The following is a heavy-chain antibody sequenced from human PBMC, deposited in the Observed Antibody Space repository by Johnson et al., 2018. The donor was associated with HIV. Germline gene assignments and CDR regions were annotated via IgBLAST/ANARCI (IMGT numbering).Heavy chain of an antibody. CDR3: ARGPTRFAAFDI. J-gene: IGHJ3*02. D-gene: IGHD3-10*01. CDR1: GFTFDDYG. Sequence: VQLVESGGGVVRPGGSLRLSCAASGFTFDDYGVSWVRQAPGKGLAWVSGINWNGGSTGYADSVKGRFTISRDNAKNTLYLQMNSLRAEDTAVYYCARGPTRFAAFDIWGQGTTVTVSS. CDR2: INWNGGST. V-gene: IGHV3-20*04.